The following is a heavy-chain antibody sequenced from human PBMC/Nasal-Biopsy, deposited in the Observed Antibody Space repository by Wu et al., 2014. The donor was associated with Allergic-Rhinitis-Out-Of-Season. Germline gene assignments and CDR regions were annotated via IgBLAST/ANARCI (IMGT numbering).Heavy chain of an antibody. CDR1: GDSTGGDYY. CDR2: MFSGGNL. CDR3: ARGIPTNPNCQGDCPFYFDS. J-gene: IGHJ4*02. Sequence: TLSLTCSVSGDSTGGDYYWNWIRQTPGKGLEWIGFMFSGGNLNYNTDPSLWHRIDISVDTSGNKVSLTLASVTAADTAYYFCARGIPTNPNCQGDCPFYFDSWGQGMLVTVSS. D-gene: IGHD2-21*01. V-gene: IGHV4-61*08.